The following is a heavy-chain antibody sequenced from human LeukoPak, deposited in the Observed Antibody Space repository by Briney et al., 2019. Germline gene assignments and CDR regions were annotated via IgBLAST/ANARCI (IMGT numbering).Heavy chain of an antibody. V-gene: IGHV1-46*01. CDR2: INPSGGST. CDR1: GYTFTSYY. Sequence: ASVKVSCKASGYTFTSYYIHWVRQAPGQGLEWMGIINPSGGSTSYAQKFQGRVTMTRDMSTSTVYMELSSLRSEDTAVYYCARQSQIEEVRQTEREFDYWGQGTLVTVSS. J-gene: IGHJ4*02. CDR3: ARQSQIEEVRQTEREFDY. D-gene: IGHD3-10*01.